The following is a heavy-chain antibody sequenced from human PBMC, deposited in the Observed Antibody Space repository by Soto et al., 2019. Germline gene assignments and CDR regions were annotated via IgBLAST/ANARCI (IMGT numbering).Heavy chain of an antibody. CDR2: IITLFGTA. CDR1: GGTFSSHS. D-gene: IGHD4-17*01. CDR3: ASEVGYGDFSAALLH. J-gene: IGHJ4*02. Sequence: VQLMQSGAEVKQPGSSVKVSCKASGGTFSSHSINWVRQAPGQGVEWMGGIITLFGTANYAQNFQGRVTITADKTTSTAYLELNSLRSDDTAVYYCASEVGYGDFSAALLHWGQETLVTVSS. V-gene: IGHV1-69*06.